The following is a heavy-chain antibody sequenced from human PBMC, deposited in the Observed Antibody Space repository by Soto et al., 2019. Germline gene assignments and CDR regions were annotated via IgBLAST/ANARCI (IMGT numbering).Heavy chain of an antibody. CDR3: ARDHTERGYSYVYDD. D-gene: IGHD5-18*01. CDR2: IYHSGST. J-gene: IGHJ4*01. V-gene: IGHV4-30-2*01. Sequence: SDTLSLTCAVSGGSISSGGYSWSWIRQPPGKGLEWIGYIYHSGSTYYNPSLKSRVTISVDRSKNQFSLKLSSVTAADTAVYYCARDHTERGYSYVYDDWGQGFLVTVSS. CDR1: GGSISSGGYS.